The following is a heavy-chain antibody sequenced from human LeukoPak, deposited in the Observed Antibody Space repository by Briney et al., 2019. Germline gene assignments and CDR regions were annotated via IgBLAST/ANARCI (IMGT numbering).Heavy chain of an antibody. J-gene: IGHJ4*02. CDR3: ARDPPLGSCSTISCPHLDY. D-gene: IGHD2-2*01. Sequence: LGGSLRLSCAASGFTFSRYSKNWVRQAPGKGLEWVSSISSSSGFIYYADSVKGRFTISRDNAKNSLYLQMNSLRAEDTAVYYCARDPPLGSCSTISCPHLDYWGQGTLVTVSS. V-gene: IGHV3-21*01. CDR1: GFTFSRYS. CDR2: ISSSSGFI.